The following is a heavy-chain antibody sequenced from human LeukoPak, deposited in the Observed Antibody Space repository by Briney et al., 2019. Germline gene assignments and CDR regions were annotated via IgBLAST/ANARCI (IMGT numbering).Heavy chain of an antibody. CDR1: GFTFSDYY. CDR2: IRSKANGGTI. V-gene: IGHV3-71*01. D-gene: IGHD3-22*01. Sequence: GGSLRLSCAASGFTFSDYYMSWVRQAPGKGLEWVGFIRSKANGGTIAYGASVKGRFTISRDDSESIAYLQMNSLKTEDTAVYFCTRGDDSRGFLQYYFDYWGQGTLVTVSS. CDR3: TRGDDSRGFLQYYFDY. J-gene: IGHJ4*02.